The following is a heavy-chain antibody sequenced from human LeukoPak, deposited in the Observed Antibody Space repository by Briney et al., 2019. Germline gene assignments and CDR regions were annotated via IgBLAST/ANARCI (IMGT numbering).Heavy chain of an antibody. D-gene: IGHD3-10*01. CDR1: GASVSGSNYY. J-gene: IGHJ6*03. CDR3: ARTYYYGSGSYIPQTGYYYYMDV. CDR2: IYSSGST. Sequence: PSETLSLTCAVSGASVSGSNYYWGWIRQPPGKGLEWIGNIYSSGSTYYNASLQSRVTMSVDTSKNQFSLKLSSVTAADTAVYYCARTYYYGSGSYIPQTGYYYYMDVWGKGTTVTISS. V-gene: IGHV4-39*07.